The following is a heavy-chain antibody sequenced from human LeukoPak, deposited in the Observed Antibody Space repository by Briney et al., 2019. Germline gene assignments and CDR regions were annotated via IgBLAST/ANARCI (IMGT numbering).Heavy chain of an antibody. V-gene: IGHV4-59*01. CDR1: GGSISSYY. J-gene: IGHJ4*02. CDR2: IYYSGST. D-gene: IGHD5-12*01. Sequence: PSETLSLTCTVSGGSISSYYWSWIRQPPGKGLELIGYIYYSGSTNYNPSLKSRVTISVDTSKNQFSLKLSSVTAADTAVYYCARGDSGYDCPLDYWGQGTLVTVSS. CDR3: ARGDSGYDCPLDY.